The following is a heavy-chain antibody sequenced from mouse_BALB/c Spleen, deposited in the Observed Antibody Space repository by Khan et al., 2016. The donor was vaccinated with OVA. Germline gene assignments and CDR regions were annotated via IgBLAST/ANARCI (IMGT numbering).Heavy chain of an antibody. CDR1: GDSITSGY. CDR2: ISYSGST. V-gene: IGHV3-8*02. J-gene: IGHJ1*01. Sequence: EVELVESGPSLVKPSQTLSLTCSVTGDSITSGYWNWIRKFPGNKLEYMGYISYSGSTSYNPSLKSRISITLDTSKNQYYLQLNSVTTEDTATYYCARWGNPRWYFDVWGAGTTVTVSS. CDR3: ARWGNPRWYFDV. D-gene: IGHD2-1*01.